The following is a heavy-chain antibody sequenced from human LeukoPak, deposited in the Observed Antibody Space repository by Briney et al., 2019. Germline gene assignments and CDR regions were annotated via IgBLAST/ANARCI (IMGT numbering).Heavy chain of an antibody. CDR1: GYTFTSYD. D-gene: IGHD3-3*01. Sequence: ASVKVSCKASGYTFTSYDINWVRQATGQGLEWMGWMDPNSGNTGYAQKFQGRVTMTRNTSISTAYMELRSLRSDDTAVYYCARDLFGLRERLIGYWGQGTLVTVSS. V-gene: IGHV1-8*01. J-gene: IGHJ4*02. CDR3: ARDLFGLRERLIGY. CDR2: MDPNSGNT.